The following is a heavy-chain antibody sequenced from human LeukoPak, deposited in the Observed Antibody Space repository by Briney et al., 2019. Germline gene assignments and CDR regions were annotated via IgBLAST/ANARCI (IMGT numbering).Heavy chain of an antibody. J-gene: IGHJ4*02. CDR3: VKGCSITIFGVVILSYFDY. D-gene: IGHD3-3*01. V-gene: IGHV3-64D*09. Sequence: GGSLRLSCSASGFTFSSYAMHWVRQAPGKGLEYVSAISINGGSTYYAASVKGRFTISRDNSKNTLYLQMSSLRAEDTAVYYCVKGCSITIFGVVILSYFDYWGQGTLVTVSS. CDR1: GFTFSSYA. CDR2: ISINGGST.